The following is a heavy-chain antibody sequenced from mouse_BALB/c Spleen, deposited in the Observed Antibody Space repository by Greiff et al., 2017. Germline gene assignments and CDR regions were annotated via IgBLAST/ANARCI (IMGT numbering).Heavy chain of an antibody. V-gene: IGHV1-4*01. Sequence: VQLQQSGAELARPGASVKMSCKASGYTFTSYTMHWVKQRPGQGLEWIGYINPSSGYTNYNQKFKDKATLTADKSSSTAYMQLSSLTSEDSAVYYCAPGNYVRYYAMDYWGQGTSVTVSS. CDR3: APGNYVRYYAMDY. CDR2: INPSSGYT. D-gene: IGHD2-1*01. J-gene: IGHJ4*01. CDR1: GYTFTSYT.